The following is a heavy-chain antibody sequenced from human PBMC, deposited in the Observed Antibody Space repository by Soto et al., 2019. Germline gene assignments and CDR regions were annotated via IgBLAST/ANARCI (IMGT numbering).Heavy chain of an antibody. V-gene: IGHV1-69*01. D-gene: IGHD3-22*01. CDR2: VIPIFCTA. Sequence: QVQLVQSGAEVKKPGSSVKVSCKASGGTFSSYAISWVRQAPGQGLEWMGGVIPIFCTANYAQKFQGRVTSTTDDITSTAYIKLSSMRSEVRAVYYCASRELTYYDRSGYYYVPFDFLSMGTLVTGSS. J-gene: IGHJ4*02. CDR1: GGTFSSYA. CDR3: ASRELTYYDRSGYYYVPFDF.